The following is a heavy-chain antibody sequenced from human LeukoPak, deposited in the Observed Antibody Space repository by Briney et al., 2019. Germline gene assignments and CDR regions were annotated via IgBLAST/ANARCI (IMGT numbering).Heavy chain of an antibody. CDR3: ARCGVEMATTDFDY. D-gene: IGHD5-24*01. Sequence: SETLSLTCAVYGGSFSGYYWSWIRQPPGKGLEWNGEINHSGSTNYNTSLKSRVTISVDTSKNQFSLKLSSVTAADTAVYYCARCGVEMATTDFDYWGQGTLVTVSS. V-gene: IGHV4-34*01. CDR1: GGSFSGYY. J-gene: IGHJ4*02. CDR2: INHSGST.